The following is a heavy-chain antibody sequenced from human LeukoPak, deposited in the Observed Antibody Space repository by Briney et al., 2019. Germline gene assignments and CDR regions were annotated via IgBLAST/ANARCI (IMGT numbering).Heavy chain of an antibody. J-gene: IGHJ4*02. CDR1: GGSFSGYY. CDR3: ARISLWFGDPVDY. V-gene: IGHV4-34*01. Sequence: SEALSLTCAVYGGSFSGYYWSWIRQPPGKGLEWIGGIYYSGSTHFNPSLKSRVTVSLDTSKSQFSLNLSSVTAADTAVYFCARISLWFGDPVDYWGQGTLVTVSS. CDR2: IYYSGST. D-gene: IGHD3-10*01.